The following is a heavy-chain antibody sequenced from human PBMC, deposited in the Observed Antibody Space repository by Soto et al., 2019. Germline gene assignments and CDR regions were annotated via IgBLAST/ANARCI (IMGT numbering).Heavy chain of an antibody. CDR2: INHSGST. D-gene: IGHD2-15*01. Sequence: PSETLSLTCAVYGGSFSGYYWSWIRQPPGKGLEWIGEINHSGSTNYNPSLKSRVTISVDTSKNQFSLKLSSVTAADTAVYYCARGRGYCSGGSCYSPYYYYYYMDVWGKGTTVTVSS. CDR3: ARGRGYCSGGSCYSPYYYYYYMDV. J-gene: IGHJ6*03. CDR1: GGSFSGYY. V-gene: IGHV4-34*01.